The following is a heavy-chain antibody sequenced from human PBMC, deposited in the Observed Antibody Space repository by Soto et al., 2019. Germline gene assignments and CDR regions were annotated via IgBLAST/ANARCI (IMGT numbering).Heavy chain of an antibody. V-gene: IGHV1-69*13. CDR1: GGTFSSYA. CDR2: IIPIFGTA. D-gene: IGHD6-19*01. Sequence: ASVKVSCKASGGTFSSYAISWVRQAPGQGLEWMGGIIPIFGTANYAQKFQGRVTITADESTSTAYMELSSLRSEDTAVYYCARDRIAVAVANNWFDPWGQGTLVTVSS. CDR3: ARDRIAVAVANNWFDP. J-gene: IGHJ5*02.